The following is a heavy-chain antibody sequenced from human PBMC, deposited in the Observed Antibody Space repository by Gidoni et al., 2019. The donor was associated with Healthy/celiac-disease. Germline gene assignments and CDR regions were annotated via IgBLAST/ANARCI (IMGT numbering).Heavy chain of an antibody. CDR1: GYTFPGYY. CDR2: INPNSGGT. Sequence: QVQLVQSGAEVKKPGASVKVSCKASGYTFPGYYMHWVRQAPGQGLEWMGWINPNSGGTNYAQKFQGRVTMTRDTSISTAYMELSRLRSDDTAVYYCARDPYDSSGYYYYYYGMDVWGQGTTVTVSS. D-gene: IGHD3-22*01. CDR3: ARDPYDSSGYYYYYYGMDV. V-gene: IGHV1-2*02. J-gene: IGHJ6*02.